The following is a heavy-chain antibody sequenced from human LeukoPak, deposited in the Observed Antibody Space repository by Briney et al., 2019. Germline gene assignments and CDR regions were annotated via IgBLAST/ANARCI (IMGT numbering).Heavy chain of an antibody. CDR1: GYSISSHY. V-gene: IGHV4-59*08. CDR3: AMKNSQLVMESIDI. D-gene: IGHD6-13*01. J-gene: IGHJ3*02. Sequence: SETLSLTCTASGYSISSHYWNWIRQPPGKGLEWTGYIYYSGTTKYNPSLKSRVTISVDTSKNQFSLKVTSVTAADRDVYYCAMKNSQLVMESIDIWGQGTMVTVSS. CDR2: IYYSGTT.